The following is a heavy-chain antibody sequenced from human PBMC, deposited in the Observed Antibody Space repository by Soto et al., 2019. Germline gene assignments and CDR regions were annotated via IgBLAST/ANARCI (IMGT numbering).Heavy chain of an antibody. CDR3: AKDSVAGWYYYYYGMDV. CDR1: GFTFSSYA. Sequence: GGSLRLSCAASGFTFSSYAMSWVRQAPGKGLEWVSAISGSGGSTYYADSVKGRFTISRDNSKNTLYLQMNSLRAEDTAVYYCAKDSVAGWYYYYYGMDVWGQGTTVTVSS. D-gene: IGHD6-19*01. V-gene: IGHV3-23*01. CDR2: ISGSGGST. J-gene: IGHJ6*02.